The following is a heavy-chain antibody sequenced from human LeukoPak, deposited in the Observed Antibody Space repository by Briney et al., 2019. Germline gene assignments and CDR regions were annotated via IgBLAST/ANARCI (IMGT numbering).Heavy chain of an antibody. V-gene: IGHV3-23*01. D-gene: IGHD6-6*01. CDR3: VGHGGSSF. J-gene: IGHJ4*02. CDR2: IRRSDNDK. Sequence: PGGSLRLSCAVSGFTFSVNAMTWVRQAPGKGMEWVSDIRRSDNDKHYADSVKGRFTISKDNSKNTVYLQMNSLRAEDTAVYYCVGHGGSSFGGQGTLVTVS. CDR1: GFTFSVNA.